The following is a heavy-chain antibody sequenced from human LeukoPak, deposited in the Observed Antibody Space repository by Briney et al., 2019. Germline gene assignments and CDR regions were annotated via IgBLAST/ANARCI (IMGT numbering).Heavy chain of an antibody. CDR3: ARDLYDSSGYYCYDY. D-gene: IGHD3-22*01. CDR1: GYTFTSYG. CDR2: ISAYNGNT. V-gene: IGHV1-18*01. J-gene: IGHJ4*02. Sequence: ASVKVSCKASGYTFTSYGTSWVRQAPGQGLDWMGWISAYNGNTNYAQKLQGRVTMTTDTSTSTVYMELRSLRSDDTAVYYCARDLYDSSGYYCYDYWGQGTLVTVSS.